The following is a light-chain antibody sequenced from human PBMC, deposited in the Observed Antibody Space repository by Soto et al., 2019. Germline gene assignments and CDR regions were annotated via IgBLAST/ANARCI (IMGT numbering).Light chain of an antibody. CDR1: QSVSSN. CDR2: GAS. J-gene: IGKJ1*01. CDR3: QQYNNWPRGT. Sequence: EIVMTQSPATLSVSPGERATLSCRASQSVSSNLAWYQQKPGQAPRLLIYGASTRATGIPARFSGSGSGTVFTPTICSLQSEYLEFYYRQQYNNWPRGTSVQGTKVEIK. V-gene: IGKV3-15*01.